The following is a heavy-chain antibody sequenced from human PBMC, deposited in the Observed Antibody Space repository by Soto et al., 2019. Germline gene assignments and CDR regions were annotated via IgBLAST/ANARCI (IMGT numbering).Heavy chain of an antibody. J-gene: IGHJ3*02. D-gene: IGHD6-25*01. CDR3: AGEKAAGYHAFDI. Sequence: GGSLRLSCAASGFTFSSYSMNWVRQAPGKGLEWVSSTSSSSSYIYYADSVKGRFTISRDNAKNSLYLQMNSLRAEDTAVYYCAGEKAAGYHAFDIWGQGTMVTVSS. V-gene: IGHV3-21*01. CDR2: TSSSSSYI. CDR1: GFTFSSYS.